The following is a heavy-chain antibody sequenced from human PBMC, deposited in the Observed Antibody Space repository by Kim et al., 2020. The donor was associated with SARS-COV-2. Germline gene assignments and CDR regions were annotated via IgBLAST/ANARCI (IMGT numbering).Heavy chain of an antibody. J-gene: IGHJ4*02. CDR1: GFTFGSYT. D-gene: IGHD4-17*01. V-gene: IGHV3-23*01. Sequence: GGPLRLSCAASGFTFGSYTMSWVRQAQGKGLQWLSTISGSGGSTYYADTVKGRFTISRDNSKNTLFLQMNSLRAEDTAVYYCAKDLIGVTSWGQGTLVTV. CDR2: ISGSGGST. CDR3: AKDLIGVTS.